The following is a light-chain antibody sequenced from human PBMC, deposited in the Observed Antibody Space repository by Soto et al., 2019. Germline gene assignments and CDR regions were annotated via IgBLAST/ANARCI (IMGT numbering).Light chain of an antibody. CDR3: QKRTNWPIT. V-gene: IGKV3-11*01. J-gene: IGKJ4*01. CDR1: QSVSTN. Sequence: EIVLTQSPVTLSVSPWEGATLSCMASQSVSTNLAWYRQKPGQAPRLLIYDASNRATGIQDRFSGSGSGKDFNITISSLEYEDFEVYYCQKRTNWPITFGGGTKVDIK. CDR2: DAS.